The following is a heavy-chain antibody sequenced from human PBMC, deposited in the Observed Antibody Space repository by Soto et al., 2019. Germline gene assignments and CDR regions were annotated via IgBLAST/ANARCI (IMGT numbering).Heavy chain of an antibody. D-gene: IGHD3-3*01. Sequence: GESLKISCKGSGYNFAGYWIAWVRQMPGKGLELMGIIYPNDSDTRYRPSFQGQVTISADKSISSAYLQWSSLRASDTTMYYCARGGVSTRTFDYWGQGTPVTVSS. V-gene: IGHV5-51*01. CDR2: IYPNDSDT. CDR1: GYNFAGYW. CDR3: ARGGVSTRTFDY. J-gene: IGHJ4*02.